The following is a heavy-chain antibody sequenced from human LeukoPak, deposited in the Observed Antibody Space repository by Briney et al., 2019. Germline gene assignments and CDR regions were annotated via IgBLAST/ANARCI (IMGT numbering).Heavy chain of an antibody. V-gene: IGHV1-2*02. Sequence: WASVQVSCKASGYTFTGYYMHWVRQAPGQGLEWMGWTNSNSGGTNYAQKFQGRVTMTVDTSITPAYLEQSRLRSADTAVYYCAPYYYDSSGYYNYFDDGSEGTLVTVSA. D-gene: IGHD3-22*01. CDR3: APYYYDSSGYYNYFDD. CDR2: TNSNSGGT. J-gene: IGHJ4*01. CDR1: GYTFTGYY.